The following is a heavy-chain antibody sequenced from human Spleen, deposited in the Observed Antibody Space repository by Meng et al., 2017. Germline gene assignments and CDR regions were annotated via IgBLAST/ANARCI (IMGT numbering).Heavy chain of an antibody. CDR2: IYPGNSDT. CDR3: ARPMSQYSRTGGLDV. Sequence: KVSCKGSGYSFTNYWIGWVRQMPGKGLEWLGIIYPGNSDTRYSPSFRGQVTFSADKSISTAYLQWSSLRASDTAMYYCARPMSQYSRTGGLDVWGQGTTVTVSS. D-gene: IGHD6-6*01. V-gene: IGHV5-51*01. J-gene: IGHJ6*02. CDR1: GYSFTNYW.